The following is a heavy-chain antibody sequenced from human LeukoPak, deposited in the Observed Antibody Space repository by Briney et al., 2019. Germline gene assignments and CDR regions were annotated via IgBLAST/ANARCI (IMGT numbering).Heavy chain of an antibody. CDR1: GGSISSSNW. D-gene: IGHD6-19*01. V-gene: IGHV4-4*02. CDR2: IYHSGST. J-gene: IGHJ4*02. CDR3: VKAAVAVDY. Sequence: ESSETLSLTCAVSGGSISSSNWWNWVRQSPGKGLEWIGEIYHSGSTNYNPSLKSRVTISLDKSKNQFSLKLTSVTAADTAVYYCVKAAVAVDYWGQGTLVTVSS.